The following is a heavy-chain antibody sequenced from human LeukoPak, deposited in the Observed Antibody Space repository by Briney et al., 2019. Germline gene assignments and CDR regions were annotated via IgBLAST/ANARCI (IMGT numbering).Heavy chain of an antibody. D-gene: IGHD3-22*01. CDR3: ARHPRRGDYDSSGRRGWFDP. CDR1: GDSISTSNSY. J-gene: IGHJ5*02. V-gene: IGHV4-39*01. CDR2: IYYSGNT. Sequence: NPSETLSLTCTVSGDSISTSNSYWGWIRQPPGKGLEWIGSIYYSGNTYYNAFLKSRVTISVDTSKNQFSLKLTSVTAADTAVYYCARHPRRGDYDSSGRRGWFDPWGQGTLVTVSS.